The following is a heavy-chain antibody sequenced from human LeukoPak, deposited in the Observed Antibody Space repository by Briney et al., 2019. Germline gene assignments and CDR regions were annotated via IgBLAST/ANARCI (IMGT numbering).Heavy chain of an antibody. CDR1: VGTFSGDA. CDR2: IIPIFGTA. D-gene: IGHD5-18*01. Sequence: SVNVSCKASVGTFSGDAISWVRQAPGQGLEWRGGIIPIFGTANYAQKFQGRVTITTDESTSTAYMELSSLRSEDTAVYYCATRDPYSYKGRYYFDYWGQGTLVTVSS. CDR3: ATRDPYSYKGRYYFDY. V-gene: IGHV1-69*05. J-gene: IGHJ4*02.